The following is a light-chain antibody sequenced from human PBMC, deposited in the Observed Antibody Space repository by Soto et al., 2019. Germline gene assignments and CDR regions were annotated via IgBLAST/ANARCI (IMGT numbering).Light chain of an antibody. CDR1: QSVSSSS. V-gene: IGKV3-20*01. CDR3: QQYGRSPLT. J-gene: IGKJ3*01. Sequence: EIVLTQSPGTLSLSPGERATLSCRASQSVSSSSLAWYQQKPGQAPRLLIYGASTRATGIPDGFSGSGSGTDFTLTISRLEAEDFAVYYCQQYGRSPLTFGPGTKVEIK. CDR2: GAS.